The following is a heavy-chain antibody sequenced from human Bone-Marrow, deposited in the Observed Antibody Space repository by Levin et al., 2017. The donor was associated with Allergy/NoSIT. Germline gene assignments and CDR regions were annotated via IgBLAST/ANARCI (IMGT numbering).Heavy chain of an antibody. Sequence: LSLTCVASGFSFSSYSLTWVRQAPGRGLEWLSSILSTSSSVYYADSVKGRFTISRDNAKSSLFLQMNSLRADDTAVYFCARMQRGLLDYWGQGTLVTVSS. J-gene: IGHJ4*02. CDR3: ARMQRGLLDY. CDR2: ILSTSSSV. D-gene: IGHD3-16*01. V-gene: IGHV3-21*01. CDR1: GFSFSSYS.